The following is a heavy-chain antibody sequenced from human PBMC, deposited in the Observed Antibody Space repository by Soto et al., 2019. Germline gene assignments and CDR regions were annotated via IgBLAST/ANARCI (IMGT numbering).Heavy chain of an antibody. J-gene: IGHJ4*02. CDR1: GGTFSSYT. CDR2: IIPILGIA. V-gene: IGHV1-69*08. Sequence: QVQLVQSGAEVKKPGSSVKVSCKASGGTFSSYTISWVRQAPGQGLEWMGRIIPILGIANYAQKFQGRVTMTTDTSTSTAYMELRSLRSDDTAVYYCARDLDTNPPWYFDYWGQGTLVTVSS. D-gene: IGHD2-8*01. CDR3: ARDLDTNPPWYFDY.